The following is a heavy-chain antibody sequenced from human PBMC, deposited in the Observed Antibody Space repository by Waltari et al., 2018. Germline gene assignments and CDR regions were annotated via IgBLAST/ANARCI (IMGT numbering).Heavy chain of an antibody. V-gene: IGHV1-3*02. Sequence: QVQLVQSGAEVKKPGASGKGSCKASGYTFASYSMHWVRQAPAQRPEGMGGSNAGNGNTKYAQEFQGRVTISSDTSASTAYMELSSLRSEDMAVYYCARDMEVGATTYAFDIWGQGTMVTVSS. J-gene: IGHJ3*02. CDR2: SNAGNGNT. CDR3: ARDMEVGATTYAFDI. CDR1: GYTFASYS. D-gene: IGHD1-26*01.